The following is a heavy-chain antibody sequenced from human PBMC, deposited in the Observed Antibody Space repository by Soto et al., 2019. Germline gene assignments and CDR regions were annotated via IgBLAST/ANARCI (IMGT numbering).Heavy chain of an antibody. CDR1: GGTFSSYA. D-gene: IGHD1-7*01. Sequence: QVQLVQSGAEVKKPGSSVKVSCKASGGTFSSYAISWVRQAPGQRLEWMGGIIPIFGTANYAQKFQGRVTITADESTSTAYMELSSLRSEDTAVYYCARRGFITGTRGWFDPWGQGTLVTVSS. V-gene: IGHV1-69*12. CDR3: ARRGFITGTRGWFDP. J-gene: IGHJ5*02. CDR2: IIPIFGTA.